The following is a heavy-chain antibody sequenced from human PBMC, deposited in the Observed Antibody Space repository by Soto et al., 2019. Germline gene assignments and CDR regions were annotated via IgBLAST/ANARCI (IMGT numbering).Heavy chain of an antibody. CDR2: IRSKGYGGTT. J-gene: IGHJ5*02. CDR1: GFTFGDYA. CDR3: SRAGVVVVAATYDP. Sequence: HPGGSLRLSCTASGFTFGDYAMSWFRQAPGKGLEWVGFIRSKGYGGTTEYAASVKGRFSISRDDSKSIAYLQMNSLKTEDTAVYYCSRAGVVVVAATYDPWGQGTLVTVS. V-gene: IGHV3-49*03. D-gene: IGHD2-15*01.